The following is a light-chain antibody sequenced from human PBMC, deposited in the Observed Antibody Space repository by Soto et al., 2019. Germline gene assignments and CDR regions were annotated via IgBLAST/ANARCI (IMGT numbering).Light chain of an antibody. J-gene: IGLJ3*02. V-gene: IGLV2-23*01. CDR2: EGS. CDR3: CSDAGSSSRV. Sequence: QSALTQPASVSGSPGQSITISCTGTSSDVGSYNLVSWYQQHPGKAPKLMIYEGSKRPSGVSNRFSGSKSGNTASLTISGLQAEDEADYYCCSDAGSSSRVLGGGTKHTVL. CDR1: SSDVGSYNL.